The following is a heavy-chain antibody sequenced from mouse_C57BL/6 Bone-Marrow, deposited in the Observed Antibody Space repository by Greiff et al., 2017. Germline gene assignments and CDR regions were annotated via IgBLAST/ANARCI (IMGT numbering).Heavy chain of an antibody. CDR2: IDPSDSYT. D-gene: IGHD1-1*01. CDR3: ARVYYYGSSYDYAMDY. V-gene: IGHV1-50*01. Sequence: VQLQQPGAELVKPGASVKLSCKASGYTFTSYWMQWVKQRPGQGLEWIGEIDPSDSYTNYNQKFKGKATLTVDTSSSTAYMQLSSLTSEDSAVYYCARVYYYGSSYDYAMDYWGQGTSVTVAS. CDR1: GYTFTSYW. J-gene: IGHJ4*01.